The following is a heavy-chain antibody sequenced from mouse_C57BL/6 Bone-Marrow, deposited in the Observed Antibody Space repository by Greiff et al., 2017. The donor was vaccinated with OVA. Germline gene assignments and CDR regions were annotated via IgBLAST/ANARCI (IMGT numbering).Heavy chain of an antibody. CDR2: INPYNGGT. CDR3: ASPDESAMDD. CDR1: GYTFTDYY. V-gene: IGHV1-19*01. Sequence: VQLQQSGPVLVKPGASVKMSCKASGYTFTDYYMNWVKQSHGKSLEWIGVINPYNGGTSYNQKFKGKATLTVDKSSSTAYMELNSLTSEDSAVYYCASPDESAMDDWGQGTSVTVSS. J-gene: IGHJ4*01.